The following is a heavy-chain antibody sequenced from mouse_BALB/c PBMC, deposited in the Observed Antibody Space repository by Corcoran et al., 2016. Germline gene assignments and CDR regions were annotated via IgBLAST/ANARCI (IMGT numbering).Heavy chain of an antibody. J-gene: IGHJ3*01. CDR3: ARDYYGSSYVLAY. D-gene: IGHD1-1*01. Sequence: EVQLQQSGPELVKPGASMKISCKASGYSFTGYTMNWVKQSHGKNLEWIGLINPYYGGTSYNQKFKGKATLTGDKSSSTAYMELLSLTSEDSAVYYCARDYYGSSYVLAYWGQGTLFTVSA. V-gene: IGHV1-26*01. CDR2: INPYYGGT. CDR1: GYSFTGYT.